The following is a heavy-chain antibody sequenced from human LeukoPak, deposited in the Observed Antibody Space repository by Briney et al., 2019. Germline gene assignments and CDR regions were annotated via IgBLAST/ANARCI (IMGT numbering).Heavy chain of an antibody. V-gene: IGHV3-48*02. CDR1: GFTFSSQS. J-gene: IGHJ4*02. CDR2: ISSSSSTI. CDR3: ASRHSSTWTFDY. Sequence: PGGSLRLSCAASGFTFSSQSMSWVRQAPGKGLEWASHISSSSSTIYYADSVKGRFTISRDNAKNSLYLQMDSLRDEDTAMYYCASRHSSTWTFDYWGQGTLVTVSS. D-gene: IGHD6-13*01.